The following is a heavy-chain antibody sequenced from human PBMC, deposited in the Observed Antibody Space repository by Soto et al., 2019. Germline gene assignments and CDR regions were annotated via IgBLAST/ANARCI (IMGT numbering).Heavy chain of an antibody. CDR1: GYTFTSYA. V-gene: IGHV1-3*01. CDR2: INAGNGNT. CDR3: ARAPGLVIQDDI. D-gene: IGHD3-9*01. J-gene: IGHJ3*02. Sequence: ASVKVSCKASGYTFTSYAMHWVRQAPGQRLEWMGWINAGNGNTKQSQKFQGRVTITRDTSASTVYMELSSLRSEDTAVYYCARAPGLVIQDDIWGQGTMVTVSS.